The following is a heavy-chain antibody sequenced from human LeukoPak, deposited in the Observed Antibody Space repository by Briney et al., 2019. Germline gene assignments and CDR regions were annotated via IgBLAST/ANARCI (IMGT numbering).Heavy chain of an antibody. D-gene: IGHD1-26*01. Sequence: ASVKVSCKASGYTFTGFHMHWVRQAPGQGLEWMGWINPNSGGTNYAQKFQGRVTMTRDTSISTAYMELSRLRSDDTAVYYCARVRWELHDSLDYWGQGTLVTVSS. CDR2: INPNSGGT. J-gene: IGHJ4*02. CDR3: ARVRWELHDSLDY. CDR1: GYTFTGFH. V-gene: IGHV1-2*02.